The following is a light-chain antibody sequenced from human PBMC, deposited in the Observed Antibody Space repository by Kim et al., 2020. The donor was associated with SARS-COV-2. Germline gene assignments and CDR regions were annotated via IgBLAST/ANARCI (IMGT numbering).Light chain of an antibody. CDR3: QQYGSSPPYT. CDR2: GAS. J-gene: IGKJ2*01. V-gene: IGKV3-20*01. CDR1: QSASSGY. Sequence: SPGERATLSCRASQSASSGYLAWYQQKPGQAPRLLIYGASSRATGIPDRFSGSGSGTDFTLTISRLEPEDFAVYYCQQYGSSPPYTFGQGTKLEI.